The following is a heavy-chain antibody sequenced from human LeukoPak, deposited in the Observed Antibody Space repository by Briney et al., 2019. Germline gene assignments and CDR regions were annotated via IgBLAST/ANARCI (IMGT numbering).Heavy chain of an antibody. CDR1: GFTFDDYA. Sequence: GRSLRLSCAASGFTFDDYAMHWVRQAPGKGLEWVSGISWNSGSIGYADSVKGRFTISRDNAKNSLYLQMNSLRAEDMALYYCAKADHIAVAGTIDYWGQGTLVTVSS. CDR2: ISWNSGSI. CDR3: AKADHIAVAGTIDY. V-gene: IGHV3-9*03. D-gene: IGHD6-19*01. J-gene: IGHJ4*02.